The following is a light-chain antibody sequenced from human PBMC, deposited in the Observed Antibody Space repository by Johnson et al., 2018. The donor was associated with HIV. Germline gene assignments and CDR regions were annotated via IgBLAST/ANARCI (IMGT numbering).Light chain of an antibody. CDR2: DNN. CDR1: SSNIGNNY. CDR3: GTWDSSLSAPYV. Sequence: QSVLTQPPSVSAAPGQKVTISCSGSSSNIGNNYVSWYQQVPGTAPKVLIYDNNKRPSGIPDRFSGSKLGKSATRGITGLHTGDEAEYYCGTWDSSLSAPYVFGTGTKVTVL. J-gene: IGLJ1*01. V-gene: IGLV1-51*01.